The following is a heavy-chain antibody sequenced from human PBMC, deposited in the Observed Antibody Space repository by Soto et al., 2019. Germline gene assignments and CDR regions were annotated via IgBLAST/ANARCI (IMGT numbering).Heavy chain of an antibody. CDR2: LYSGGTT. J-gene: IGHJ4*02. Sequence: PGGSLRLSCAASGFTVSGYYMSWVRQAPGKGLEWISILYSGGTTYYADSVKGRFTISRDTSKNTLYLQMNSLRAEDTAVYYCASGPSRLQLFDYWGQGTLVTVSS. CDR1: GFTVSGYY. V-gene: IGHV3-53*01. D-gene: IGHD4-4*01. CDR3: ASGPSRLQLFDY.